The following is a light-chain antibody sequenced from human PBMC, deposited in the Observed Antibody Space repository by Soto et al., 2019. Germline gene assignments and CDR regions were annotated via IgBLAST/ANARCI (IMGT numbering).Light chain of an antibody. CDR3: QQYNTWPPWT. CDR2: DAS. J-gene: IGKJ1*01. Sequence: ILMTQSPATLSVSPGERATLSCRASQSVRNNLPWYQQKPGQAPRLLIYDASTRATGSPARFSGSGSGTEFTLATSGLQSEGFAVYYFQQYNTWPPWTFGEGTKVEIK. V-gene: IGKV3-15*01. CDR1: QSVRNN.